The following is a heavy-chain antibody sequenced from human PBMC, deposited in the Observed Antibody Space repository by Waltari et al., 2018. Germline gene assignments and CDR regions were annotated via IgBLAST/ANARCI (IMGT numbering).Heavy chain of an antibody. CDR1: GLTCSSYR. D-gene: IGHD6-19*01. Sequence: VQLVASGGGLVQPGGCLRLSCAASGLTCSSYRMRWIRQDPGKGLEWVANRKQDGREKYYVDSVKGRFTISRDNAKNSLYLQMNSLRAEDTAVYYCARTPSSGWYYFDYWGQGTLVTVSS. V-gene: IGHV3-7*01. CDR3: ARTPSSGWYYFDY. J-gene: IGHJ4*02. CDR2: RKQDGREK.